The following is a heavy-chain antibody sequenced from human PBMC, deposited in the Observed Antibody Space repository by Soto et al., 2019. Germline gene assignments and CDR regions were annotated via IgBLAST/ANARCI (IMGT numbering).Heavy chain of an antibody. J-gene: IGHJ6*02. CDR1: GYTFTGYY. CDR3: ARIDYGDYAGAGTYYYYYGMDV. CDR2: INPNSGGT. D-gene: IGHD4-17*01. V-gene: IGHV1-2*02. Sequence: ASVKVSCKASGYTFTGYYMHWVRQAPGQGLEWMGWINPNSGGTNYAQKFQGRVTMTRDTSISTAYMELSRLRSDDTAVYYCARIDYGDYAGAGTYYYYYGMDVWGQGTTVTVSS.